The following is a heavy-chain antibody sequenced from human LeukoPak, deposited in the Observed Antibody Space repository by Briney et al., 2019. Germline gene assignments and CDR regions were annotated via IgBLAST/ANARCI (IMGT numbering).Heavy chain of an antibody. CDR3: AKDPASSPHY. Sequence: GSLRLSCAASGFTFSSYGMHWVRQAPGKGLEWVAVISYDGSNKYYADSVKGRFTISRDNSMNTLYLQMNSLRAEDTAVYYCAKDPASSPHYWGQGTLVTVSS. CDR1: GFTFSSYG. V-gene: IGHV3-30*18. CDR2: ISYDGSNK. D-gene: IGHD2-2*01. J-gene: IGHJ4*02.